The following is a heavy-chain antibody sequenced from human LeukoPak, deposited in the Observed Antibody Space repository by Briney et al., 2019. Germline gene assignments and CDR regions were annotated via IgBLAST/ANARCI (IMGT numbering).Heavy chain of an antibody. CDR3: ASLYGEQFDY. D-gene: IGHD1/OR15-1a*01. CDR2: IYYSGST. CDR1: GGSISSSSYY. V-gene: IGHV4-39*01. J-gene: IGHJ4*02. Sequence: PSETLSLTCTVSGGSISSSSYYWDWIRQPPGKGLEWIGSIYYSGSTYYNPSLKSRVTISVDTSKNQFSLKLSSVTAADTAVYYCASLYGEQFDYWGQGTLVTVSS.